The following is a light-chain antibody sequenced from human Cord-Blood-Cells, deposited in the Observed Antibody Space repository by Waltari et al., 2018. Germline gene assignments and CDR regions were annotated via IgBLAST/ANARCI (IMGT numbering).Light chain of an antibody. CDR3: SSYAGSNNFV. CDR2: EVS. CDR1: SSDGGGYNY. V-gene: IGLV2-8*01. J-gene: IGLJ1*01. Sequence: QSALTQPPSASGSPGQSVTISCTGTSSDGGGYNYVPWYQQHPGKAPKLMIHEVSKRPAGVPALFACSKAGNTASRTVSGLQAEEEADYYCSSYAGSNNFVFGTGTKVTVL.